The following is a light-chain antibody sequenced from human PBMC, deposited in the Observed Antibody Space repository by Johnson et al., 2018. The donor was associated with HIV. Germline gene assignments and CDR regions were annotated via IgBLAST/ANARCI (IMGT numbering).Light chain of an antibody. CDR1: SSNFGNNF. CDR3: GAWDTGLSYGGV. J-gene: IGLJ1*01. Sequence: QSVLTQPPSVSAAPGHKVTISCSGSSSNFGNNFVSWYRQLPGTAPKLLIYDNNKRPSGIPDRFSGSKSGMSATLDITGLQTGDEADYYCGAWDTGLSYGGVFEPVTKVSVL. V-gene: IGLV1-51*01. CDR2: DNN.